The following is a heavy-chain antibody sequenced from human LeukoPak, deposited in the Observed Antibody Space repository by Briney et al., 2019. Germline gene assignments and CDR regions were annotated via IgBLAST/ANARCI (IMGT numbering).Heavy chain of an antibody. Sequence: GGSLRLSCAASGFTFSSYWMSWVRQAPGKGLEWVANIKREGSEKYYVDSVKGRFTISRDNAKNSLYLQMNSLRAEDTAVYYCASCGPPWDSFDYWGQGTLVTVSS. CDR2: IKREGSEK. J-gene: IGHJ4*02. CDR1: GFTFSSYW. CDR3: ASCGPPWDSFDY. D-gene: IGHD2-21*01. V-gene: IGHV3-7*01.